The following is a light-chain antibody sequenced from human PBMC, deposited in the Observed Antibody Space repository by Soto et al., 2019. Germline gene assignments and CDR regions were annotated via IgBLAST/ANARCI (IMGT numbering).Light chain of an antibody. V-gene: IGKV1-39*01. CDR2: AAS. Sequence: DIQVTQSPSSLSASVGDTVTITCRTSQSISGKLSWYQQKLGQAPSLLIYAASSLHSGVPSRFSGTGSGTDFTLTISTLQPEDFASYYCQQSYSAPTTFGGGTKVDIK. J-gene: IGKJ4*01. CDR3: QQSYSAPTT. CDR1: QSISGK.